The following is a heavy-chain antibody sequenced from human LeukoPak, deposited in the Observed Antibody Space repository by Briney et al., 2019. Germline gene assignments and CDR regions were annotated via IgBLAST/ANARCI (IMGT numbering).Heavy chain of an antibody. CDR3: ARGRRGYSYGSLDY. J-gene: IGHJ4*02. V-gene: IGHV1-8*03. CDR1: GYTFTGYY. D-gene: IGHD5-18*01. Sequence: GASVKVSCKASGYTFTGYYMHWVRQATGQGLEWMGWMNPNSGNTGYAQKFQGRVTITRNTSISTAYMELSSLRSEDTAVYYCARGRRGYSYGSLDYWGQGTLVTVSS. CDR2: MNPNSGNT.